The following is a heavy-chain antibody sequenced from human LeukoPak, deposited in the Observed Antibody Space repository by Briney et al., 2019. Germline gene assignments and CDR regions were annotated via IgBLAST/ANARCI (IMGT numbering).Heavy chain of an antibody. J-gene: IGHJ4*02. V-gene: IGHV1-2*02. CDR1: GYTFTRYY. D-gene: IGHD1-26*01. Sequence: GASVKVSCKASGYTFTRYYMHWVRQAPGQGLEWMGWINPNSGGTNYAQKFQGRVTMTRDTSISTAYMELSRLRSDDTAVYYCARDGDSGSYLEGYWGQGTLVTVSS. CDR3: ARDGDSGSYLEGY. CDR2: INPNSGGT.